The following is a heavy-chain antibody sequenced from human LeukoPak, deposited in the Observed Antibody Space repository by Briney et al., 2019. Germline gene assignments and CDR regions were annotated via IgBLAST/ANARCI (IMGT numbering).Heavy chain of an antibody. V-gene: IGHV4-34*01. CDR2: VNHSVIT. D-gene: IGHD3-10*01. Sequence: SETLSLTCAVYVGSFSGYYWSWIRQPPGKGLEWIGEVNHSVITNYNPSLKSRVTISVDTSKNQSSLQLNSVTPEDTAVYYCARAGKYPNYYYSYYMDVWGKGTTVTVSS. J-gene: IGHJ6*03. CDR1: VGSFSGYY. CDR3: ARAGKYPNYYYSYYMDV.